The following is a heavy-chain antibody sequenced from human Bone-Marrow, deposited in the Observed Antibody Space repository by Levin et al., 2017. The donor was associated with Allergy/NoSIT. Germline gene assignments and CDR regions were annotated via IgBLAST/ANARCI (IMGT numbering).Heavy chain of an antibody. Sequence: AASVNVSCKASGYTFTGYYMHWVRQAPGQGLEWMGWIDPKNGGTNYAQKFSDRVSITGDPSSSTAYLELNRLTSDDAAVYYCARDSSGIDYWGQGTLVTVSS. J-gene: IGHJ4*02. CDR3: ARDSSGIDY. D-gene: IGHD1-26*01. V-gene: IGHV1-2*02. CDR2: IDPKNGGT. CDR1: GYTFTGYY.